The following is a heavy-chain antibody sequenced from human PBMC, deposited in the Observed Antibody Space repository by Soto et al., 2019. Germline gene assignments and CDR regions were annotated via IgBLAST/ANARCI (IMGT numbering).Heavy chain of an antibody. CDR2: ITASGGRT. CDR3: AKDTRYGDYVRWFDS. CDR1: GFTFSRYA. D-gene: IGHD4-17*01. V-gene: IGHV3-23*01. Sequence: EVQLLESGGGLVQPGGSLRLSCTASGFTFSRYAMTWVRQAPGRGLEGVSGITASGGRTYYADSVKGRFTISRDNSKSTLYLQMDSLRAEDTAVYYCAKDTRYGDYVRWFDSLGQGTLVTVSS. J-gene: IGHJ5*01.